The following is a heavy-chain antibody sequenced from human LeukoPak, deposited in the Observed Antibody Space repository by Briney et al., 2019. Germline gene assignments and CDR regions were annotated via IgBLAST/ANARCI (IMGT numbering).Heavy chain of an antibody. Sequence: GGSLGLSCAASGFTFSSYAMSWVRQAPGKGLEWVSVIYSGGSTYYADSVKGRITISRDNSKNTLDLQMNSLRAEDTAVYYCARSSRGYSYGYDYWGQGTLVTVSS. D-gene: IGHD5-18*01. CDR1: GFTFSSYA. V-gene: IGHV3-53*01. CDR2: IYSGGST. CDR3: ARSSRGYSYGYDY. J-gene: IGHJ4*02.